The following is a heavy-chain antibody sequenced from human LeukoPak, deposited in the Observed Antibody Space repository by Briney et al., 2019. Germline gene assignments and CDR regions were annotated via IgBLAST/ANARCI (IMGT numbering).Heavy chain of an antibody. CDR1: GGSFSGYY. J-gene: IGHJ6*03. CDR3: ARRVGRWFGERAYYYNYMDV. D-gene: IGHD3-10*01. V-gene: IGHV4-34*01. Sequence: PSETLSLTCAVYGGSFSGYYWSWIRQPPGKGLEWIGEINHSRSTKYKSSLKSRVTISVDTSKNQFSLKLSSLTAADTAVYYCARRVGRWFGERAYYYNYMDVWVKGTTVTISS. CDR2: INHSRST.